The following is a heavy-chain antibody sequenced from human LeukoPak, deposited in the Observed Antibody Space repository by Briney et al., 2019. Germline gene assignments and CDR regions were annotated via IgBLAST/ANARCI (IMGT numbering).Heavy chain of an antibody. CDR1: GFTFSSYA. V-gene: IGHV3-23*01. D-gene: IGHD4-17*01. Sequence: GGSLRLSCAASGFTFSSYAMSWVRQAPGKGLEWVSAISGSGGSTYYADSVKGRSTISRDNSKNTLYLQMNSLRAEDTAVYYCADGGYGDYFFSYWGQGTLVTVSS. CDR2: ISGSGGST. CDR3: ADGGYGDYFFSY. J-gene: IGHJ4*02.